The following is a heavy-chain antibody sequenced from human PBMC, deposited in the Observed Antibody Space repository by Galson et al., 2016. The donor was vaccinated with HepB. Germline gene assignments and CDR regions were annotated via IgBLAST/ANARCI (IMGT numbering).Heavy chain of an antibody. CDR3: AKKSLVAGTATYVLDN. J-gene: IGHJ4*02. CDR2: IRGSGGSI. V-gene: IGHV3-23*01. D-gene: IGHD6-19*01. Sequence: SLRLSCAASGFPFSTYGMSWVRQAPGKGLEWVSGIRGSGGSIYSADSVKGRYTISRDNSKNTLYLQMNSLRADDTAVYYCAKKSLVAGTATYVLDNWGQETLVTVSS. CDR1: GFPFSTYG.